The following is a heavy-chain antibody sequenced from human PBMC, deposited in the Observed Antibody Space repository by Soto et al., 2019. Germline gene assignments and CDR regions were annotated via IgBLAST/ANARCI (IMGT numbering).Heavy chain of an antibody. D-gene: IGHD5-12*01. CDR2: ISAYNGNT. J-gene: IGHJ6*02. CDR1: GYTFTSYG. CDR3: ARLRIVATQDSYYYYGMDV. Sequence: VASVKVSCKASGYTFTSYGISWVRQAPGQGLEWMGWISAYNGNTNYAQKLQGRVTMTTDTSTSTAYMELRSLRSDDTAVYYCARLRIVATQDSYYYYGMDVWSQGTTVTVSS. V-gene: IGHV1-18*04.